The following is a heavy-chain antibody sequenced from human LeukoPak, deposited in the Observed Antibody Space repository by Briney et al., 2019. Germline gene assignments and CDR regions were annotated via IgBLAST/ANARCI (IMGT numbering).Heavy chain of an antibody. J-gene: IGHJ4*02. Sequence: ADSVKGRFTISRDNSQNTLYLQMNSLRADDTAVYHCAKDLPASGWAFDYWGQGTLVTVSS. V-gene: IGHV3-23*01. CDR3: AKDLPASGWAFDY. D-gene: IGHD6-19*01.